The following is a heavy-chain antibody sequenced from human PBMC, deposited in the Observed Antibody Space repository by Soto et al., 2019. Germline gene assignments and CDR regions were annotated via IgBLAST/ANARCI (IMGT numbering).Heavy chain of an antibody. Sequence: SVKVSCKASRGTFSSYAISWVRQAPGQELEWMGGIIPIFGTANYAQKFQGRVTITADESTSTAYMELSSLRSEDTAVYYCARVITMIVVVNPYNWFDPWGQGTLVTVS. D-gene: IGHD3-22*01. CDR3: ARVITMIVVVNPYNWFDP. CDR1: RGTFSSYA. J-gene: IGHJ5*02. CDR2: IIPIFGTA. V-gene: IGHV1-69*13.